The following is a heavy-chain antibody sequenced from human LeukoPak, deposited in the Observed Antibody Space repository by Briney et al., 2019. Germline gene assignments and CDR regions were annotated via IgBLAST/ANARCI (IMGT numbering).Heavy chain of an antibody. Sequence: GGSLRLSCAASGFTFSSSAMSWVRQAPGKGLEWVSSISGSGSGGSTYYADSVKGRFTISRDNAKNSLNLQMNSLRAEDTAVYYCAREGTQQWLVAGFVGHWGQGTLVTVSS. CDR1: GFTFSSSA. D-gene: IGHD6-19*01. CDR3: AREGTQQWLVAGFVGH. CDR2: ISGSGSGGST. V-gene: IGHV3-23*01. J-gene: IGHJ4*02.